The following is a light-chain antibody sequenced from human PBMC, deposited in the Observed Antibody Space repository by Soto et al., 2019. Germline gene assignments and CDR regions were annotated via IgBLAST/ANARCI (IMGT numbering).Light chain of an antibody. CDR2: EVS. V-gene: IGLV2-14*01. J-gene: IGLJ1*01. CDR1: SSDVGGYNY. Sequence: QSALTQPASVSGSPGQSITISCTGTSSDVGGYNYVSWYQHYPGKAPKLMIYEVSNRPSGVSNRFSGSKSGNTASLIISGLQAEDEADYFCSSYTTTSTPFVFGTGTKLTVL. CDR3: SSYTTTSTPFV.